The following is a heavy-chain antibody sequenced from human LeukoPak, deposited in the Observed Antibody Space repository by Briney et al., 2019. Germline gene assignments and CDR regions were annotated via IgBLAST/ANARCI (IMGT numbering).Heavy chain of an antibody. Sequence: SETLSLTCAVYGGSFSGYYWSWIRQPPGKGLEWIGEINHSGSTNYNPSLKSRVTISVDTSKNQFSLKLSSVTAADTAVYYCARGYCSSTSCYRGVYWGRGTLVTVSS. CDR3: ARGYCSSTSCYRGVY. D-gene: IGHD2-2*02. V-gene: IGHV4-34*01. CDR2: INHSGST. CDR1: GGSFSGYY. J-gene: IGHJ4*02.